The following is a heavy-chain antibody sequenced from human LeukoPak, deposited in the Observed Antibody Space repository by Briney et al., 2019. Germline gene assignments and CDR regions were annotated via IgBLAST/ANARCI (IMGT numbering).Heavy chain of an antibody. D-gene: IGHD3-9*01. CDR2: IIPIFGTA. J-gene: IGHJ1*01. V-gene: IGHV1-69*05. Sequence: ASVKVSCKASGGTFSSYAISWVRQAPGQGLEWMGRIIPIFGTANYAQKFQGRVTITTDESTSTAYMELSSLRSEDTAVYYCARAAGYYPAEYFQHWGQGTLVTVSS. CDR3: ARAAGYYPAEYFQH. CDR1: GGTFSSYA.